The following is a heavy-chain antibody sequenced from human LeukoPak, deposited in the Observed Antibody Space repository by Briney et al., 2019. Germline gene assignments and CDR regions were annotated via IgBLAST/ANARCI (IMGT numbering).Heavy chain of an antibody. J-gene: IGHJ4*02. V-gene: IGHV3-7*01. CDR3: EGEPRSFQSK. CDR2: LNQDGSQK. Sequence: GGSLRLARAASGFSFSDYWVGWVRQAPGKGLEWVAMLNQDGSQKYYVDSLKGRFTSSRDNAKNSLYLQMNSLRVEDTAVCYYEGEPRSFQSKWGQGTLVTVSS. D-gene: IGHD5/OR15-5a*01. CDR1: GFSFSDYW.